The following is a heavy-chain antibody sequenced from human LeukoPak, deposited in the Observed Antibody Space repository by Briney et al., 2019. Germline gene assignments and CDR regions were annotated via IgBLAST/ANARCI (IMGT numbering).Heavy chain of an antibody. V-gene: IGHV4-30-4*01. Sequence: SETLSLTCTVSGGSISSGDYYWSWLRQPPGKGLEWIGYIYYSGSTYYNPSLKSRVTISVDTSKNQFSLKLSSVTAADTAVYYCARRDAGTTAAGPYGMDVWGQGTTVTVSS. CDR1: GGSISSGDYY. CDR2: IYYSGST. J-gene: IGHJ6*02. D-gene: IGHD6-13*01. CDR3: ARRDAGTTAAGPYGMDV.